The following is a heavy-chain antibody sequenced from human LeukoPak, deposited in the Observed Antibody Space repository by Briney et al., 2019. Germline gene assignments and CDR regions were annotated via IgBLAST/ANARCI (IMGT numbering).Heavy chain of an antibody. CDR3: AKSSYYYDSSGYSAPDL. CDR2: IRYDGSNK. CDR1: GFTFSSYG. D-gene: IGHD3-22*01. V-gene: IGHV3-30*02. Sequence: PGGSPRLSCAASGFTFSSYGMHWVRQAPGKGLEWVAFIRYDGSNKYYADSVKGRFTISRDNSKNTLYLQMNSLRAEDTAVYYCAKSSYYYDSSGYSAPDLWGRGTLATVSS. J-gene: IGHJ2*01.